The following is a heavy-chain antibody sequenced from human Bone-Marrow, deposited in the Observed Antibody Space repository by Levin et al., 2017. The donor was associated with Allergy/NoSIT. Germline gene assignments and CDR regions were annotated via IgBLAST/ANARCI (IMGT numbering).Heavy chain of an antibody. V-gene: IGHV3-11*03. CDR3: ARTAHHYGSGSCCFFDL. CDR2: ISGNSGFR. J-gene: IGHJ4*02. CDR1: GFSFSDYY. Sequence: PGGSLRLSCSASGFSFSDYYMSWIRQAPGKGLEWISYISGNSGFRNDADSVKGRFTLSRDNARNSLFLEMASLRGEDTAVYYCARTAHHYGSGSCCFFDLWGQGALVTVSS. D-gene: IGHD3-10*01.